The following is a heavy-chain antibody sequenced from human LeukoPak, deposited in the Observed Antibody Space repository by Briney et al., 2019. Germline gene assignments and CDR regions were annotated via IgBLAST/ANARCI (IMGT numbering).Heavy chain of an antibody. D-gene: IGHD6-13*01. CDR1: GFTFSSYA. CDR2: IIGSGDTT. Sequence: PGGSLRLSCAASGFTFSSYAMSWVRQAPGKGLEWVSGIIGSGDTTFYADSVKGRFTISRDNSDNTLYLQMNSLRAEDTALYYCAKDYSNIPAPANPLFDYWGQGTLVTVSS. V-gene: IGHV3-23*01. J-gene: IGHJ4*02. CDR3: AKDYSNIPAPANPLFDY.